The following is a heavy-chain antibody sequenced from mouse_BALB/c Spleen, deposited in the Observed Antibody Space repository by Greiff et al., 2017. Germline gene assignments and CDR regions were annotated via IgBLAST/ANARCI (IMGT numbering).Heavy chain of an antibody. Sequence: VQLQQSGAELVKPGASVKLSCTASGFNITDTYMHWVKQRPEQGLEWIGRIDPANGNTKYDPKFQGKATITADTSSNTAYLQLSSLTSEDTAVYYCARGKGNWDTFAYWGQGTLVTVSA. CDR3: ARGKGNWDTFAY. CDR2: IDPANGNT. D-gene: IGHD4-1*01. V-gene: IGHV14-3*02. J-gene: IGHJ3*01. CDR1: GFNITDTY.